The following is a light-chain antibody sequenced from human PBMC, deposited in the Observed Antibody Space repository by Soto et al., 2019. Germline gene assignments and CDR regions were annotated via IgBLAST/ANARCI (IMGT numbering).Light chain of an antibody. CDR3: QQRGGSPSWT. Sequence: EIVLTQSPGTLSLSPGESATLSCRASQTVSSNSVAWYQQKPGQPPRLLIYDASTRAAGIPDRFSGSGSGTFFTLTINRLEAADFAVYYCQQRGGSPSWTFGQGAKVEVK. J-gene: IGKJ1*01. V-gene: IGKV3-20*01. CDR1: QTVSSNS. CDR2: DAS.